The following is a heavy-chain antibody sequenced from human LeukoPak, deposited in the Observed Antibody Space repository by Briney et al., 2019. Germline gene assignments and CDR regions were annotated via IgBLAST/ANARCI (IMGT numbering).Heavy chain of an antibody. CDR2: FYDSGST. V-gene: IGHV4-59*08. J-gene: IGHJ4*02. Sequence: PSETLSLTCIVSGGSISSHYWSWTRQPPGKGLEWVGYFYDSGSTNYNPSLESRATISGDTSKKQFSLKLTSVTAADTAVYYCARRRAGRIDYWGQGTLVTVSS. CDR1: GGSISSHY. CDR3: ARRRAGRIDY.